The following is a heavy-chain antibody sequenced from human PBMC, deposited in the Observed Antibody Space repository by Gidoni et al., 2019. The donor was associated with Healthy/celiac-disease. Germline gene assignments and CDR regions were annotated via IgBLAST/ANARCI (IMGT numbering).Heavy chain of an antibody. V-gene: IGHV5-51*01. D-gene: IGHD6-13*01. J-gene: IGHJ4*02. CDR2: IYPGDSDT. CDR3: ARHDQQLGDSDY. Sequence: IGWVRQMPGKGLEWMGIIYPGDSDTRYSPSFQGQVTISADKSISTAYLQWSSLKASDTAMYYCARHDQQLGDSDYWGQGTLVTVSS.